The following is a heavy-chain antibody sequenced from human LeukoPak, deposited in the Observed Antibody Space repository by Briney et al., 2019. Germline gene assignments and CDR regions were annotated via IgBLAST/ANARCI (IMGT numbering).Heavy chain of an antibody. CDR2: ISSNSRFI. Sequence: PGGSLRLSCAASGFTFSSYAMHWVRQAPGKGLEWVSSISSNSRFIYDADSVKGRFTISRDNAKNLLYLQMNSLRAEDTAVYYCARDVRTDYWGQGTLVTVSS. J-gene: IGHJ4*02. CDR3: ARDVRTDY. D-gene: IGHD2-2*01. V-gene: IGHV3-21*06. CDR1: GFTFSSYA.